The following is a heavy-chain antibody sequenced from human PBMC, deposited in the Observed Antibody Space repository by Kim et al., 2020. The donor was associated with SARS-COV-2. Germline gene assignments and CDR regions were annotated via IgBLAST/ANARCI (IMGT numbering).Heavy chain of an antibody. V-gene: IGHV3-7*01. CDR3: ARAEYSGYDYQIDY. J-gene: IGHJ4*02. Sequence: VASWKGRFTLSKENAKNSLYLQTNSLRAEDTAVYYCARAEYSGYDYQIDYWGQGTLVTVSS. D-gene: IGHD5-12*01.